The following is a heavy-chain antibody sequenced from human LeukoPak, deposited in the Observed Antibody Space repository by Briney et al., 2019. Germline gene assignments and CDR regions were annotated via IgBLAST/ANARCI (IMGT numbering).Heavy chain of an antibody. D-gene: IGHD3-3*01. CDR2: ISSSSSYI. CDR1: GFTFSSYS. Sequence: GGSLRLSCAASGFTFSSYSMNWVRQAPEKGLEWVSFISSSSSYIYYADSVKGRFTISRDNAKNSLYLQMNSLRAEDTAVYYCARTVAYDFWSGYSFDYWGQGTLVTVSS. J-gene: IGHJ4*02. V-gene: IGHV3-21*01. CDR3: ARTVAYDFWSGYSFDY.